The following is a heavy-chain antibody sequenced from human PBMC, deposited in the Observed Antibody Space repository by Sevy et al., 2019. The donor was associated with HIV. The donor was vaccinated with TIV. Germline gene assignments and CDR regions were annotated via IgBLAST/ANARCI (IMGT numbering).Heavy chain of an antibody. D-gene: IGHD5-18*01. V-gene: IGHV1-18*01. CDR3: ARIRWGYSYGNFDY. J-gene: IGHJ4*02. CDR1: GYTFTSYG. CDR2: ISAYNGNT. Sequence: ASVKVSCKASGYTFTSYGISWVRQAPGQGLEWMGWISAYNGNTNYAQKLQGRVTMTTDTSTSTAYMELRILRSDDTAVYYCARIRWGYSYGNFDYWGQGTLVTVSS.